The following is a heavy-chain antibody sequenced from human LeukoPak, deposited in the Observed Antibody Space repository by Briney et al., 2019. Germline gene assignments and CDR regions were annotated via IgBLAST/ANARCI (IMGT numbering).Heavy chain of an antibody. CDR3: ARSYTYGTTWFGGLDV. CDR2: IRGGGSDT. D-gene: IGHD3-10*01. V-gene: IGHV3-23*01. CDR1: GFTFSSNT. J-gene: IGHJ6*02. Sequence: GGSLRLSCAASGFTFSSNTMTWVRQVSGKGLEWVSSIRGGGSDTHYAGTVRGRFTISRDNSKNTLYLQMNSLRAEDTAVYYCARSYTYGTTWFGGLDVWGQGTTVTVSS.